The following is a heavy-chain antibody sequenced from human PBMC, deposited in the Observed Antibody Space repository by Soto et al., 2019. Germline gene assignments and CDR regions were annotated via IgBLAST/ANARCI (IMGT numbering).Heavy chain of an antibody. CDR3: LRGEQYSGRIFDY. V-gene: IGHV6-1*01. J-gene: IGHJ4*02. D-gene: IGHD1-26*01. CDR2: TYYRSKWYN. Sequence: SQTLSLTCGISGDSVSSNSAAWNWLRQSPSRGLEWLGRTYYRSKWYNDYAVSVESRITINPDTSKNHFSLQLNFVTPEDTAVYFFLRGEQYSGRIFDYWGQGTLVTVSS. CDR1: GDSVSSNSAA.